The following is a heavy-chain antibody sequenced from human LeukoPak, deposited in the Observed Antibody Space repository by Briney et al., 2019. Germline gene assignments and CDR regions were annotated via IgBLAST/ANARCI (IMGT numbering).Heavy chain of an antibody. CDR3: ARDMTYYYGMDV. D-gene: IGHD3-16*01. CDR2: IWSDGNNK. J-gene: IGHJ6*02. Sequence: AGRSLRLSCAASGFTLSSFGMHWVRQAPGKGLEWVAVIWSDGNNKYYADSVKGRFTISRDNSKNTLYLQMNSLRAEDTAVYYCARDMTYYYGMDVWGQGTTVTVSS. V-gene: IGHV3-33*01. CDR1: GFTLSSFG.